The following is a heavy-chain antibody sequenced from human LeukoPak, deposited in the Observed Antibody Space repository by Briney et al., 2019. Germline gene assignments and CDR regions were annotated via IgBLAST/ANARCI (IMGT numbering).Heavy chain of an antibody. D-gene: IGHD2-2*01. Sequence: GGSLRLSCEGSGFTFSDYWMGWVRQAPGKGLEWVANINPAGRDTYYVDSVEGRFTISRDNVKKSTFLQMNSLRVEETASYHCVRWGVTAGMQDWGQGTLVTVSS. CDR1: GFTFSDYW. CDR2: INPAGRDT. J-gene: IGHJ4*02. V-gene: IGHV3-7*01. CDR3: VRWGVTAGMQD.